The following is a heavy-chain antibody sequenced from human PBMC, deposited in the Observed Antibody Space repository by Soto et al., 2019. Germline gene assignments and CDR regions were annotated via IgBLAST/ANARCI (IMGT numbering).Heavy chain of an antibody. V-gene: IGHV1-3*01. CDR1: GYTLTSYA. Sequence: ASVKVSCKTSGYTLTSYAIHWVRQAPGQRLEWMGWINADNGDTKYSQKFSGRVTITRDTSANTAFTELSSLRSEDTAMYYCARELQGLYYFDFWGQGTLVTVSS. D-gene: IGHD4-4*01. CDR3: ARELQGLYYFDF. CDR2: INADNGDT. J-gene: IGHJ4*02.